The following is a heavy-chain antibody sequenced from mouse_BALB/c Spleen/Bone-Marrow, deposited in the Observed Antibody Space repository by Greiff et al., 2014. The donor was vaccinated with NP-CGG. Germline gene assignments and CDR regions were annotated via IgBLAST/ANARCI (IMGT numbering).Heavy chain of an antibody. J-gene: IGHJ4*01. CDR2: ISTYSGNT. D-gene: IGHD1-1*01. CDR1: GYTFTDYA. Sequence: QVQLKESGPELVRPGVSVKISCKGSGYTFTDYAMHWVKQSHAESLEWIGVISTYSGNTNYNQKFKGKATMTVDKSSSTAYMELARLTSEDSAIYYCARYGYGSSYYAMDYWGQGTSVTVSS. CDR3: ARYGYGSSYYAMDY. V-gene: IGHV1-67*01.